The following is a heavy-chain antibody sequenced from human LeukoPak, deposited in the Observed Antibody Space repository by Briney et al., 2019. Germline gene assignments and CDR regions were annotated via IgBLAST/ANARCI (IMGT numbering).Heavy chain of an antibody. J-gene: IGHJ4*02. Sequence: GGSLRLSCAASGFTFSNYAMIWVRQSLGKGLAWVSATGASGHTTYYTDSVKGRFTISRDNSKNTLYLQLNSLRAEDTAVYYCAKLGGSSNSEDWGQGTLVTVSS. V-gene: IGHV3-23*01. D-gene: IGHD2-15*01. CDR3: AKLGGSSNSED. CDR1: GFTFSNYA. CDR2: TGASGHTT.